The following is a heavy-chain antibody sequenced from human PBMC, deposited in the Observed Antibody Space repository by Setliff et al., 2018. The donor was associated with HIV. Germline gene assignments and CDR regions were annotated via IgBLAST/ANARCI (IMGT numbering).Heavy chain of an antibody. J-gene: IGHJ4*02. D-gene: IGHD5-18*01. Sequence: SETLSLTCTVSGGSISSFYWTWIRQPPGKGLEWIGYIYYSGSTNYNPSLKSRLTISVDTSKNQVSLKQSSVTAADTAVYYCARAGSYGWDYWGQGTHGHRLL. V-gene: IGHV4-59*01. CDR3: ARAGSYGWDY. CDR1: GGSISSFY. CDR2: IYYSGST.